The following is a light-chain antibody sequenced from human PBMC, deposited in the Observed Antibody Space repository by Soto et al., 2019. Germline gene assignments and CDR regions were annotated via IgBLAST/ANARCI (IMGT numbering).Light chain of an antibody. J-gene: IGKJ1*01. V-gene: IGKV1-5*03. Sequence: DIQMTQSPSTLAASIGDRVTITCRASQSISTYFAWYQQQPGKAPKLLIHKASTLESGVPSNLSGSGSGTEFTLTISSLQSDDFATYYCQQYSSYPTFGQGTKVDIK. CDR1: QSISTY. CDR3: QQYSSYPT. CDR2: KAS.